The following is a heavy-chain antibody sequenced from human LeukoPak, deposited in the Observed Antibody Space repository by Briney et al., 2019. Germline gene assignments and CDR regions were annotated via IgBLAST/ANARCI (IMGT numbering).Heavy chain of an antibody. J-gene: IGHJ4*02. CDR2: IYYSGST. D-gene: IGHD1-20*01. CDR3: ARGYHNYYFDY. Sequence: SETLSLTCTVSGGSISSYYWSWIRQPPGKGLEWIGYIYYSGSTNYNPSLKSRVTISVDTSKNQFSLKLSSVTAADTAVYYCARGYHNYYFDYWGQGTLVTVSS. V-gene: IGHV4-59*01. CDR1: GGSISSYY.